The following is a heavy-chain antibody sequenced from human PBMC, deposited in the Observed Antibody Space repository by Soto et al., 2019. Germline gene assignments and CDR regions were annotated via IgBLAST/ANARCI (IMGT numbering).Heavy chain of an antibody. J-gene: IGHJ6*02. CDR1: GYTFTSYY. D-gene: IGHD5-12*01. V-gene: IGHV1-46*01. CDR2: IKPSGGST. CDR3: ARIRQNGAEATINLYYYYGMDV. Sequence: QVQLVQSGAEVKKPGASVKVSCKASGYTFTSYYMHWVRQAPGQGLEWMGIIKPSGGSTSYAQKFQGRVTMSRDTSTSTVYMELSSLRSEDTAVYYCARIRQNGAEATINLYYYYGMDVWGQGTTVTVSS.